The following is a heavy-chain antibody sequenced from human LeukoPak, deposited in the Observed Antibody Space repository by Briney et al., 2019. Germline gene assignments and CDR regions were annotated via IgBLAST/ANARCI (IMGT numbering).Heavy chain of an antibody. V-gene: IGHV1-69*05. J-gene: IGHJ6*03. CDR3: ARRGVFGVVIAPYYYYMDV. Sequence: ASVKVSCKASGGTFSSYAISWVRQAPGQGLEWMGGIIPIFGTANYGQKFQGRVTITTDESTSTAYMELSSLRSEDTAVYYCARRGVFGVVIAPYYYYMDVWGKGTTVTVSS. CDR1: GGTFSSYA. D-gene: IGHD3-3*01. CDR2: IIPIFGTA.